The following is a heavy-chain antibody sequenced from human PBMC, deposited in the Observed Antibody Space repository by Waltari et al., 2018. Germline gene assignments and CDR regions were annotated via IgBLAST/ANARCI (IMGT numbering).Heavy chain of an antibody. Sequence: QVQLQESGPGLVKPSETLSLTCTVSGGSISSHSWSWIRQPPGKGLGCIGYSYCRGSANCNPSLKSRFTMSVDTSKNQFSLKLRSVTAADTAVYYCAREKYYGSGGRDAFDIWGQGTMVTVSS. CDR3: AREKYYGSGGRDAFDI. CDR1: GGSISSHS. V-gene: IGHV4-59*11. D-gene: IGHD3-10*01. J-gene: IGHJ3*02. CDR2: SYCRGSA.